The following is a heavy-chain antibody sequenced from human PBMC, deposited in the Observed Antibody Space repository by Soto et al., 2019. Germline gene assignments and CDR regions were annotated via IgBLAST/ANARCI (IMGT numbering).Heavy chain of an antibody. V-gene: IGHV1-69*01. Sequence: QVQLVQSGAEAKKPGSSVKVSCKASGGTFTDYAFSWVRQAPGQGLEWMGGIIPMFRSSNFAQKFQDRLKIFADASAGTAYMELSSLRSDDTAIYYCAKDVGFQQHLFVFDLWGQGTLVTVSS. CDR2: IIPMFRSS. J-gene: IGHJ4*02. CDR3: AKDVGFQQHLFVFDL. D-gene: IGHD3-10*02. CDR1: GGTFTDYA.